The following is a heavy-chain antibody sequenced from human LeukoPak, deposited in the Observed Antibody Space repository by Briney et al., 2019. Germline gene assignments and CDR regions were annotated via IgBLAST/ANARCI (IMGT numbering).Heavy chain of an antibody. J-gene: IGHJ4*02. CDR2: IYHSGST. CDR1: GGSISSSNW. V-gene: IGHV4-4*02. Sequence: PSETLSLTCAVSGGSISSSNWWSWVRQPPGKGLEWIGEIYHSGSTNYNSSLKSRVTISVDKSKSQFSLKLSSVTAADTAVYYCARDRGYCDGGSCYLFDSWGQGTLVTVSS. D-gene: IGHD2-15*01. CDR3: ARDRGYCDGGSCYLFDS.